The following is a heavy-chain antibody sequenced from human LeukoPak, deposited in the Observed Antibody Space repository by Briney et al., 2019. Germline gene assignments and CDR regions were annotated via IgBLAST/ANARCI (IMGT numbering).Heavy chain of an antibody. CDR3: AKEHYDILTGYPHFDY. CDR2: IRYDGSNK. D-gene: IGHD3-9*01. V-gene: IGHV3-30*02. J-gene: IGHJ4*02. CDR1: GFTFSSYA. Sequence: GGSLRLSCAASGFTFSSYAMSWVRQAPGKGLEWVAFIRYDGSNKYYADSVKGRFTISRDNSKNTLYLQMNSLRAEDTAVYYCAKEHYDILTGYPHFDYWGQGTLVTVSS.